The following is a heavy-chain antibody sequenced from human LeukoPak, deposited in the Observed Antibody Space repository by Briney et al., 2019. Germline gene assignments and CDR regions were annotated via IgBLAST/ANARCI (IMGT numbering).Heavy chain of an antibody. V-gene: IGHV3-33*01. Sequence: GGSLRLSCAASGFIFSSYGMHWVRQAPGKGLEWVAVIWYDGSNKYYADSVKGRSTISRDNSKNTLYLQMNSLGAEDTAVYYCARDHKPYSSGWYYFDYWGQGTLVTVSS. CDR1: GFIFSSYG. CDR3: ARDHKPYSSGWYYFDY. J-gene: IGHJ4*02. CDR2: IWYDGSNK. D-gene: IGHD6-19*01.